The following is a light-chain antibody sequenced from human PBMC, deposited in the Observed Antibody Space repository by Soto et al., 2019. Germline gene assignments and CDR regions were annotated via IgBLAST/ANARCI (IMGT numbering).Light chain of an antibody. J-gene: IGKJ1*01. CDR3: QHSYGTPRT. V-gene: IGKV1-39*01. Sequence: DIQMTQSPSSLSASVGDRVTITCRASQSISNYLNWYLQKPGKAPKLLIYAASSLQSGVPSRFSGSGSGTDFTLTISSLQPEDFATYYCQHSYGTPRTFGQGTRVEIK. CDR2: AAS. CDR1: QSISNY.